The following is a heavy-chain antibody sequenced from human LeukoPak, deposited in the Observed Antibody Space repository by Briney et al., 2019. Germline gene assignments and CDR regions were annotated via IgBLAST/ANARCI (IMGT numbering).Heavy chain of an antibody. CDR2: ISHSGRT. CDR1: GGSFSGYY. CDR3: AGPGLYRLDY. V-gene: IGHV4-34*01. J-gene: IGHJ4*02. Sequence: SETLSLTCGVYGGSFSGYYWSWIRQPPGKGLEWIGEISHSGRTNYNPSLKSRVTISVDTSKNQLSLKLGSVTAADTAVYYCAGPGLYRLDYWGQGTLVTVSS. D-gene: IGHD2-8*01.